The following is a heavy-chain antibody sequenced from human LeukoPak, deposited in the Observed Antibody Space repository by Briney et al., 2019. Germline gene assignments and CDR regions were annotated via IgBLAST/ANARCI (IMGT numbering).Heavy chain of an antibody. CDR2: INPNSGGT. Sequence: GASVKVSCKASGYTLTGYYMHWLRQAPGQGLEWMGWINPNSGGTNYAQKFQGRVTMTRDTSISTAYMELSRLRSDDTAVYYCARAGNPGRWSNWFDPWGQGTLVTVSS. D-gene: IGHD3-3*01. J-gene: IGHJ5*02. CDR1: GYTLTGYY. CDR3: ARAGNPGRWSNWFDP. V-gene: IGHV1-2*02.